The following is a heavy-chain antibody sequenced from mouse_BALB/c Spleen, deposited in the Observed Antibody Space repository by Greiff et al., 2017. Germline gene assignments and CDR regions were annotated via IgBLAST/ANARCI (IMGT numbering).Heavy chain of an antibody. V-gene: IGHV10-1*02. Sequence: EVQVVESGGGLVQPKGSLKLSCAASGFTFNTYAMNWVRQAPGKGLEWVARIRSKSNNYATYYADSVKDRFTISRDDSQSMLYLQMNNLKTEDTAMYYCVRHGYGNFYWYFDVWGAGTTVTVSS. D-gene: IGHD2-10*02. CDR2: IRSKSNNYAT. J-gene: IGHJ1*01. CDR1: GFTFNTYA. CDR3: VRHGYGNFYWYFDV.